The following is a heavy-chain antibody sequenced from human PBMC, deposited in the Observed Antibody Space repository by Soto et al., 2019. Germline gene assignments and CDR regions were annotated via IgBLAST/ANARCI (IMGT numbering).Heavy chain of an antibody. CDR2: IYWNDDR. CDR3: VPSLHTSAWSTYYGMDV. V-gene: IGHV2-5*01. Sequence: SGPGLMNPKQTLTQTCPFSVFSHSSRGVGVGWIRQPPGKTLELLGLIYWNDDRRYSPSLKTRLTITKDTSKNQVVLTVTNMDPVDTATYYCVPSLHTSAWSTYYGMDVWGQGTTLTV. D-gene: IGHD6-19*01. CDR1: VFSHSSRGVG. J-gene: IGHJ6*02.